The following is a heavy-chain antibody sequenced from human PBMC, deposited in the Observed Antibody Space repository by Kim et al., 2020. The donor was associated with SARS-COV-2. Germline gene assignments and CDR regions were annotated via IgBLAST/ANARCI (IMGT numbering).Heavy chain of an antibody. D-gene: IGHD4-17*01. J-gene: IGHJ4*02. V-gene: IGHV3-30*02. Sequence: YDAGTVKGRFTISRDNSKNTLYLQMNSRRAEDTAVYYCAKGTDYGDYFDYWGQGTLVTVSS. CDR3: AKGTDYGDYFDY.